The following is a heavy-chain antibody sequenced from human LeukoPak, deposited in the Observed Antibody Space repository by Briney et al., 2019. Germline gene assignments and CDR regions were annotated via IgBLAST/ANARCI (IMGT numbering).Heavy chain of an antibody. J-gene: IGHJ4*02. CDR3: ARRIAGSGSDY. D-gene: IGHD6-13*01. CDR2: IYPDDSDT. V-gene: IGHV5-51*01. Sequence: PGESLKISCKGSGNSFASYRIGWVRQMPGKGLEWMGVIYPDDSDTRYSPSFQGQVTITADKSISTAYLQWNNLKASDTAMYYCARRIAGSGSDYWGQGTLVTVSS. CDR1: GNSFASYR.